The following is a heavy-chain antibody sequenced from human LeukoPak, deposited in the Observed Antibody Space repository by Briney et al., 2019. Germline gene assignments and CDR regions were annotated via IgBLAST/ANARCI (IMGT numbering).Heavy chain of an antibody. J-gene: IGHJ5*02. D-gene: IGHD3-22*01. CDR2: IYYSGST. CDR1: GGSISSGDYY. V-gene: IGHV4-30-4*01. CDR3: ARPYYYDSRIDP. Sequence: SETLSLTCTVSGGSISSGDYYWSWIRQPPGKGLEWIGYIYYSGSTYYNPSLKSRVTISVDTSKNQLSLKLASVTAADTAVYYCARPYYYDSRIDPWGQGTLVTVSS.